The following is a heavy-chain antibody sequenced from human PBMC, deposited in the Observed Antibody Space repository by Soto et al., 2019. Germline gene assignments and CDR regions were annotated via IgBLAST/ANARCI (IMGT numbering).Heavy chain of an antibody. CDR2: INAGNGNT. D-gene: IGHD5-12*01. J-gene: IGHJ6*03. CDR3: ARGPVATIWAYYYYYMDV. Sequence: QVQLVQSGAEVKKPGASVKVSCKASGYTFTSYAMHWVRQAPGQRLEWMGWINAGNGNTKYSQKFQGRVTITRDTSASTAYMELSSLRSEDTAVYYCARGPVATIWAYYYYYMDVWGKGTTVTVSS. V-gene: IGHV1-3*01. CDR1: GYTFTSYA.